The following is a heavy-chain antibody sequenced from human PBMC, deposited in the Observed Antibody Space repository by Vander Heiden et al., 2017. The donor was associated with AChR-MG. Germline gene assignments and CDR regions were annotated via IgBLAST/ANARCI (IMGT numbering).Heavy chain of an antibody. CDR3: ARQFGGWFDP. J-gene: IGHJ5*02. V-gene: IGHV4-39*01. D-gene: IGHD3-16*01. CDR2: IYYSGSP. CDR1: GGAISSNTYY. Sequence: QLQLQESGPGLVTPSETLSLTCTVSGGAISSNTYYCVWISQPPVKALKWIGSIYYSGSPYYNPSLKSRVTISVDTSKNQFSLMLSSVTAADTAVYYCARQFGGWFDPWSQGTLVTVSS.